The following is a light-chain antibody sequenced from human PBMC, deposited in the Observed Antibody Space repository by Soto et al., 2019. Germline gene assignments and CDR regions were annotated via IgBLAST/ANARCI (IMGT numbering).Light chain of an antibody. Sequence: VLTQSPATLSLSPGERATLSCRASQTVSRYLAWYQQKPGQAPRLLIYYASNRAAGIPARFSGSGSGTNYTLTISSLEPEDFAVYYCHQRSTWPFLTFGGGTKVDI. CDR2: YAS. CDR1: QTVSRY. J-gene: IGKJ4*01. V-gene: IGKV3-11*01. CDR3: HQRSTWPFLT.